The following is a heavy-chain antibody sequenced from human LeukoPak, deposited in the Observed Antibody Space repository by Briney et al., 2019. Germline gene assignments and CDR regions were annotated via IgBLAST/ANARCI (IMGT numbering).Heavy chain of an antibody. J-gene: IGHJ6*02. Sequence: GGSLRLSCAASGFTVSSNYMSWVRQAPGKGLEWVSVIYSGGSTYYADSVKGRFTISRDNSKNTLYLQMNSLRAEDTAVYYCARDPQVPDTAMVKDYYHYGMDVWGQGTTVTVSS. CDR2: IYSGGST. CDR1: GFTVSSNY. CDR3: ARDPQVPDTAMVKDYYHYGMDV. V-gene: IGHV3-66*01. D-gene: IGHD5-18*01.